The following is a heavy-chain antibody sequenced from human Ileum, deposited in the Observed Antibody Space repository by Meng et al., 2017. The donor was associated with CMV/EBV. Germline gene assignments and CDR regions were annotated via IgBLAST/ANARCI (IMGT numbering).Heavy chain of an antibody. Sequence: GESLKISCAGSGFTFDDYGMSWVRQAPGKGLERVSGINWNGDSTGYADSVRGRFTISRDNAKNALYLQMNSLRAEDTALYYCAGDRWCSSTSCYIGRVDDMDVWGQGTTVTVSS. CDR1: GFTFDDYG. CDR2: INWNGDST. D-gene: IGHD2-2*02. CDR3: AGDRWCSSTSCYIGRVDDMDV. J-gene: IGHJ6*02. V-gene: IGHV3-20*04.